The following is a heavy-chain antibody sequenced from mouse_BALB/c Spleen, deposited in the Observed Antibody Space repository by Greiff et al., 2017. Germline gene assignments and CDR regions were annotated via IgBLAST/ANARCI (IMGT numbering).Heavy chain of an antibody. J-gene: IGHJ4*01. CDR1: GYTFTSYW. CDR2: INPSNGRT. V-gene: IGHV1S81*02. D-gene: IGHD2-14*01. CDR3: ARWGVRRLYAMDY. Sequence: QVQLQQPGAELVKPGASVKLSCKASGYTFTSYWMHWVKQRPGQGLEWIGEINPSNGRTNYNEKFKSKATLTVDKSSSTAYMQLSSLTSEDSAVYYCARWGVRRLYAMDYWGQGTSVTVSS.